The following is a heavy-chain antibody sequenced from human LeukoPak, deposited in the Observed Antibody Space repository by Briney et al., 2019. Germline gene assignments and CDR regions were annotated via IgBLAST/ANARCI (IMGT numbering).Heavy chain of an antibody. D-gene: IGHD1-26*01. CDR1: GYNFAIYW. CDR2: IYPGDSDT. Sequence: GESLKISCKGSGYNFAIYWIGWVRQMPGKGLEWMGIIYPGDSDTRYSPSFQGQVTISADKSISTASLQWSSLKASDTAMYYCARQNGLVGATSDWGQGTLVTVSS. J-gene: IGHJ4*02. V-gene: IGHV5-51*01. CDR3: ARQNGLVGATSD.